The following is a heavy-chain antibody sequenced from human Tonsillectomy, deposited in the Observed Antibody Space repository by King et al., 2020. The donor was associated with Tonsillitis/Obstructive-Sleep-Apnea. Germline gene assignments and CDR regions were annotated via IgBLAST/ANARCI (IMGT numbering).Heavy chain of an antibody. CDR3: AKEGDSGYDFSYYYRDV. D-gene: IGHD5-12*01. CDR2: ISWDGGST. J-gene: IGHJ6*03. CDR1: GFTFDDYT. V-gene: IGHV3-43*01. Sequence: VQLVESGGVVVQPGGSLRLSCAASGFTFDDYTMHWVRQAPGKGLEWVSFISWDGGSTYYADSVKGRFTISRDNRKKSLYLQMNSLRTEDTALYYCAKEGDSGYDFSYYYRDVWGKGTTVTVSS.